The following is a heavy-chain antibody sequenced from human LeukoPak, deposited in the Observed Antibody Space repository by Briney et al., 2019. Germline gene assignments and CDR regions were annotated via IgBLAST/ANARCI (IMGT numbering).Heavy chain of an antibody. Sequence: PGGSLRLSCVASGYTFSSYDIHWVRQPPGKGLEWVAFIRYDGSNKYYADSVKGRFTISRDNSRDTLHLQMNSLRAEDTAVYYCAKDNYDYGDYDGGDYWCQGTLVTVSS. CDR2: IRYDGSNK. D-gene: IGHD4-17*01. CDR3: AKDNYDYGDYDGGDY. J-gene: IGHJ4*02. V-gene: IGHV3-30*02. CDR1: GYTFSSYD.